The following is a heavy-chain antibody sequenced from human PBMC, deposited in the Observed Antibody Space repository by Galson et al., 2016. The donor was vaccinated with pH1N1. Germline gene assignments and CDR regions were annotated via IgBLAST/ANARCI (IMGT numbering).Heavy chain of an antibody. J-gene: IGHJ4*02. CDR1: GYIFTRDY. D-gene: IGHD7-27*01. V-gene: IGHV1-46*03. Sequence: SVKVSCKASGYIFTRDYFHWVRQAPGQGLEWMGVIDPSHGGTTFAQKFQGLVTMTRDTSTSTVYMEVSGLKYDDTAVYYCIRDLGRLRDFWGQGTLVTVSS. CDR3: IRDLGRLRDF. CDR2: IDPSHGGT.